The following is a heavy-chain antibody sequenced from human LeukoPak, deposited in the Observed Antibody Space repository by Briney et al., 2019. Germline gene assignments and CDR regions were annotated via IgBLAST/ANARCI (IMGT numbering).Heavy chain of an antibody. CDR1: GFTFSDYY. CDR2: ISYDGSNK. D-gene: IGHD6-19*01. Sequence: PGGSLRLSCAASGFTFSDYYMNWIRQAPCKGLEWVAVISYDGSNKCYADSVKGRFTISRDNSKNTLYLQMNSLRAEDTAVYYCAKVYRQWLVQYYFDYWGQGTLVTVSS. J-gene: IGHJ4*02. V-gene: IGHV3-30*18. CDR3: AKVYRQWLVQYYFDY.